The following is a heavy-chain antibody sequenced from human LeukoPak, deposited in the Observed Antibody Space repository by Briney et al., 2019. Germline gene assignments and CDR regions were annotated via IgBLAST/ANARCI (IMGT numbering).Heavy chain of an antibody. V-gene: IGHV3-48*04. CDR1: GFTFSSYS. D-gene: IGHD3-10*02. J-gene: IGHJ6*04. Sequence: QPGGSLRLSCAVSGFTFSSYSMNWVRQAPGKGLEWVSYISSSGSTIYYADSVKGRFTISRDNAKNSLYLQMNSLRAEDTAVYYCAELGITMIGGVWGKGTTATISS. CDR2: ISSSGSTI. CDR3: AELGITMIGGV.